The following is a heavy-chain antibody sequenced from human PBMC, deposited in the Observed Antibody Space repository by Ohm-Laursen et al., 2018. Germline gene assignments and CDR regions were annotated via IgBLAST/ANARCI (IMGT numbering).Heavy chain of an antibody. D-gene: IGHD5-24*01. Sequence: SLRLSCAASGFTFSNYYMNWVRQAPGKGLEWVANIRPDGSERYYVDSVKGRFTIARDNTKSSLYLEMNSLRDEDTAVYYCARDLSYGSLDYRGQGTPVTVSS. J-gene: IGHJ4*02. CDR1: GFTFSNYY. CDR3: ARDLSYGSLDY. V-gene: IGHV3-7*01. CDR2: IRPDGSER.